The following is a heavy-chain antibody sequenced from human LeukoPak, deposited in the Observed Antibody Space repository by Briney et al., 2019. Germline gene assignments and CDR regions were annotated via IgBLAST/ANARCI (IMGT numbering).Heavy chain of an antibody. Sequence: GGSLRLSCAASGFTFSSYGMHWVRQAPGKGLEWVAVIWYYGSNKYYADSVKGRFTISRDNSKNTLYLQMNSLRAEDTAVYYCAKETGLRFDPWGQGTLVTVSS. CDR1: GFTFSSYG. D-gene: IGHD2-8*01. CDR2: IWYYGSNK. V-gene: IGHV3-33*06. J-gene: IGHJ5*02. CDR3: AKETGLRFDP.